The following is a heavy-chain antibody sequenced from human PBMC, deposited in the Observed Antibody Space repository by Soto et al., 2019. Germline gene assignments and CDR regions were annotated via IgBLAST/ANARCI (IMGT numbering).Heavy chain of an antibody. V-gene: IGHV4-30-2*01. Sequence: PSETLSLTCAVSGGSISSGGYSWSWIRQPPGKGLEWIGYIYHSGSTYYNPSLKSRVTISEDRSKNQFSLKLSSVTAADTAVYYCASSHAGAHITAAVHWGQGTLVTVSS. CDR2: IYHSGST. D-gene: IGHD6-13*01. CDR3: ASSHAGAHITAAVH. CDR1: GGSISSGGYS. J-gene: IGHJ4*02.